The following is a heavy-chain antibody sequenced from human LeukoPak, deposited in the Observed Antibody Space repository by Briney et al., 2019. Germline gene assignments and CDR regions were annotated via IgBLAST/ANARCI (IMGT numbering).Heavy chain of an antibody. V-gene: IGHV3-30*02. CDR1: GFTFSSYG. D-gene: IGHD2-2*01. J-gene: IGHJ4*02. CDR2: IRYDGSNK. CDR3: ARAGYCSSTSACTFDY. Sequence: PGGSLRLSCAASGFTFSSYGMHWVRQAPGKGLEWVAFIRYDGSNKYYADSVKGRFTISRDNSKNTLYLQMNSLRAEDTAVYYCARAGYCSSTSACTFDYWGQGTLVTVSS.